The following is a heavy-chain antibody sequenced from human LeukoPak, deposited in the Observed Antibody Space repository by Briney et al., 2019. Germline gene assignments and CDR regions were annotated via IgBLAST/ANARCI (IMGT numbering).Heavy chain of an antibody. CDR1: GGTFSDNA. CDR3: AKGSHFAN. V-gene: IGHV3-23*01. CDR2: ISRTTGTT. J-gene: IGHJ4*02. Sequence: GGSLSLSCAASGGTFSDNAMSWVRQAPGEGLEWVSTISRTTGTTYYADSVKGRFTISRDNSKNTVSLQVNSLRAKDTAVYYCAKGSHFANCGQGTLVTVSS.